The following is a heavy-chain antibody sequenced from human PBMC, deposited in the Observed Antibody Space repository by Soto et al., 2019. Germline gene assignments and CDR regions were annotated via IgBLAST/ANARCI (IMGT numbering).Heavy chain of an antibody. V-gene: IGHV3-66*01. Sequence: EVQLVESGGGLVQPGGSLRLSCAASGLTVSTNPMSWVRQAPGKGLEWVSVIYTGGDTHYADSVKGRFTISRDNSKNTVNLQMNSLRPEDTAVYYWARDGSGHWGQGTLVTVSS. CDR1: GLTVSTNP. CDR2: IYTGGDT. CDR3: ARDGSGH. J-gene: IGHJ4*02.